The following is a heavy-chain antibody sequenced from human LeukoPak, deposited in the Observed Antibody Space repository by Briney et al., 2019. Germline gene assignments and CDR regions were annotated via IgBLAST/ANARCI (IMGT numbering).Heavy chain of an antibody. CDR2: IYSGGST. J-gene: IGHJ4*02. D-gene: IGHD3-22*01. CDR1: GFTVSSNY. CDR3: ARGRSSGYSDY. V-gene: IGHV3-53*01. Sequence: PGGSLRLSCAASGFTVSSNYMSWVRQAPGKGLEWVSGIYSGGSTYYADSVKGRFTISRDNSKNTLYLQMNSLRAEDSAVYYCARGRSSGYSDYWGQGTLVTVSS.